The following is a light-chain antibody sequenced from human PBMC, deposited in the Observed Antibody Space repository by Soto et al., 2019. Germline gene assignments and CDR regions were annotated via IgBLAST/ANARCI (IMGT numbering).Light chain of an antibody. Sequence: QSVLTQPPSVSGAPGQRVTISCTGSSSNIGAGYDVHWYQQLPGTAPKLLIYGNSNRPSGVTDRFSGSKSGTSASLAITGLQAVDEADYYCQSYDSSLSGFVVFGGGTKLTVL. V-gene: IGLV1-40*01. J-gene: IGLJ2*01. CDR1: SSNIGAGYD. CDR3: QSYDSSLSGFVV. CDR2: GNS.